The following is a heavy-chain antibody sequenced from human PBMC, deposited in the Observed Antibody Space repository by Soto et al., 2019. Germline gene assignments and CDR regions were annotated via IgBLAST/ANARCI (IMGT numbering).Heavy chain of an antibody. CDR1: GYSFINYW. CDR2: INPGNSET. Sequence: GESLKISCQASGYSFINYWIGWVRQMPGKGLEWMAIINPGNSETRYSPSFQGQVTVSADKSISTVYLQWSNLRSDDTAVYYCAREGSGYNFWGQGTQVTVSS. J-gene: IGHJ4*02. V-gene: IGHV5-51*01. D-gene: IGHD5-12*01. CDR3: AREGSGYNF.